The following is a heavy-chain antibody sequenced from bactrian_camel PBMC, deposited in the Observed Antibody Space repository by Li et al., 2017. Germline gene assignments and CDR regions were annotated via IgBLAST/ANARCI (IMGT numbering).Heavy chain of an antibody. D-gene: IGHD2*01. CDR2: IDSDGNR. CDR3: AARSDSDCGIWHLATAGYFRY. Sequence: HVQLVESGGGSVQAGGTLRLSCTISGRIHLGCMGWFRQASGEEREGVATIDSDGNRRYQGGVKGRFIISTDNAKSTIYLQIDSLKPDDTAMYYCAARSDSDCGIWHLATAGYFRYWGQGTQVTVS. J-gene: IGHJ4*01. CDR1: GRIHLGC. V-gene: IGHV3S53*01.